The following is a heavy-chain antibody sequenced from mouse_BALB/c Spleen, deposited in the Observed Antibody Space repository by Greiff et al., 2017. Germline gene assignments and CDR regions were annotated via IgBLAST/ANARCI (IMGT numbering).Heavy chain of an antibody. CDR1: GFTFSSYW. J-gene: IGHJ1*01. CDR3: TGSSYPYWYFDV. V-gene: IGHV6-6*02. CDR2: IRLKSDNYAT. D-gene: IGHD1-1*01. Sequence: EVMLVESGGGLVQPGGSMKLSCVASGFTFSSYWMSWVRQSPEKGLEWVAEIRLKSDNYATHYAESVKGKFTISRDDSKSRLYLQMNSLRAEDTGIYYCTGSSYPYWYFDVWGAGTTVTVSS.